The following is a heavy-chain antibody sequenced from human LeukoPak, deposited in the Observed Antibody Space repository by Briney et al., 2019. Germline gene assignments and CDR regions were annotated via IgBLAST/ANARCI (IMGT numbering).Heavy chain of an antibody. CDR1: GFTFSSYA. CDR2: ISGSGGST. Sequence: HAGGSLRLSCAASGFTFSSYAMSWVRQAPGKGLEWVSAISGSGGSTYYADSVKGRFTISRDNSKNTLYLQMNSLRAEDTAVYYCARDVRFRSGYYLDYWGQGTLVTVSS. V-gene: IGHV3-23*01. CDR3: ARDVRFRSGYYLDY. J-gene: IGHJ4*02. D-gene: IGHD3-3*01.